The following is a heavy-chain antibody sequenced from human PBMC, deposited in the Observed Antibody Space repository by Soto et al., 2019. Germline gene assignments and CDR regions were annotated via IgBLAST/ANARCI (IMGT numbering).Heavy chain of an antibody. CDR3: ARTTAVPNTLRSRYFFDF. CDR2: VYYSGTT. Sequence: KASETLSLTCTVSGGSTSSYYWSWIRQPPGKRLEWIGYVYYSGTTNYNPSLKSRVTISIDMSKNQFSLRLSSVTAADTALYYCARTTAVPNTLRSRYFFDFWGQGTLVTVSS. V-gene: IGHV4-59*01. CDR1: GGSTSSYY. J-gene: IGHJ4*02. D-gene: IGHD3-9*01.